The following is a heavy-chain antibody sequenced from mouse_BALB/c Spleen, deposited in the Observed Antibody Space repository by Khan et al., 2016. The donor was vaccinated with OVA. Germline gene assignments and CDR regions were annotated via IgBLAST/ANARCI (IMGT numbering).Heavy chain of an antibody. CDR2: ISYSGST. J-gene: IGHJ3*01. Sequence: EVQLVESGPGLVKPSQSLSLTCTVTGYSITSDYAWNWIRQFPGNKLEWMGYISYSGSTSYNPSLKSRFSISRDTSKTQFFLQLNSVTTEDTATDYCAMGRTYWGQGTLVTVSA. CDR3: AMGRTY. D-gene: IGHD4-1*01. V-gene: IGHV3-2*02. CDR1: GYSITSDYA.